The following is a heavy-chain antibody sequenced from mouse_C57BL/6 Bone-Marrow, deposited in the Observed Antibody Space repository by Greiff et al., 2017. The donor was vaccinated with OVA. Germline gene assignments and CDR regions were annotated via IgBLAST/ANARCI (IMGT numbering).Heavy chain of an antibody. J-gene: IGHJ3*01. CDR1: GYSITSGYY. CDR3: ARAEGTAQATFFAY. V-gene: IGHV3-6*01. Sequence: DVHLVESGPGLVKPSQSLSLTCSVTGYSITSGYYWNWIRQFPGNKLEWMGYISYDGSNNYNPSLKNRISITRDTSKNQFFLKLNSVTTEDTATYYCARAEGTAQATFFAYWGQGTLVTVSA. D-gene: IGHD3-2*02. CDR2: ISYDGSN.